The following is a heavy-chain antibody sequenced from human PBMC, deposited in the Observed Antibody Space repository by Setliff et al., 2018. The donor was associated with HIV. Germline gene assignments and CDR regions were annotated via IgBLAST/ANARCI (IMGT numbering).Heavy chain of an antibody. CDR1: GFTFRNYS. CDR2: IRLDGSDK. V-gene: IGHV3-30*02. D-gene: IGHD2-2*01. Sequence: GSLRLSCAASGFTFRNYSMHWVRQAPGKGLEWVAFIRLDGSDKFYADSVKGRFTISRDNSKNTLFLQMNSLRSEDTAVYYCAKVDQRVTSVDYWGQGTPVTVS. CDR3: AKVDQRVTSVDY. J-gene: IGHJ4*02.